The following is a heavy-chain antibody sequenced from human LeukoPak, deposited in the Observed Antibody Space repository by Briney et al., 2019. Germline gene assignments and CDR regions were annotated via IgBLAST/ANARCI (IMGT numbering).Heavy chain of an antibody. Sequence: PSETLSLTCTVSGGSISSYYWSCIRQPPGKGLEWIGYIYYSGSTNYNPSLKSRVTISVDTSKNQFSLKLSSVTAADTAVYYCARGHGVNFDYWGQGTLVTVSS. CDR1: GGSISSYY. D-gene: IGHD3-10*01. J-gene: IGHJ4*02. CDR3: ARGHGVNFDY. V-gene: IGHV4-59*12. CDR2: IYYSGST.